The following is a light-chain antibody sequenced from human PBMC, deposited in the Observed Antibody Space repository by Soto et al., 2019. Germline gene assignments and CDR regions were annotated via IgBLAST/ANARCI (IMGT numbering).Light chain of an antibody. J-gene: IGKJ4*01. Sequence: EIVLTQSPGTLSLSPGERATLSCRASQIFPSSYLAWYQQTPGQAPRLLIYGASSRATGIPDRFSGSGSGTDFILTISRLEPEDFAVYYCQHYDSSPTFGGGTKVEIK. CDR2: GAS. CDR1: QIFPSSY. CDR3: QHYDSSPT. V-gene: IGKV3-20*01.